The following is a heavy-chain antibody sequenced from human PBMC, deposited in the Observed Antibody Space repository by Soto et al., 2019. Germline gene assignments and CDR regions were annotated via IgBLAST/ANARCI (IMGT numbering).Heavy chain of an antibody. CDR3: ARPLIHYYGYTRGFYYDMDV. J-gene: IGHJ6*02. V-gene: IGHV5-10-1*01. Sequence: GESLKISCKGSGYSFTSYWISWVRQMPGKGLEWMGRIDPSDSYTNYSPSFQGHVTITADKSISTAYLQWSSLKASDTAMYYCARPLIHYYGYTRGFYYDMDVWGQWTTVTVSS. CDR2: IDPSDSYT. CDR1: GYSFTSYW. D-gene: IGHD3-10*01.